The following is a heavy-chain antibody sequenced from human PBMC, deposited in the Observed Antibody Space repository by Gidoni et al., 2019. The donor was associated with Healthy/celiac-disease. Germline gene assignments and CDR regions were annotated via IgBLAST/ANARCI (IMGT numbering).Heavy chain of an antibody. D-gene: IGHD3-10*01. CDR1: GFTVSSNS. CDR2: IDSGGST. J-gene: IGHJ6*02. V-gene: IGHV3-66*02. Sequence: EVQLVESGGGLVQPGGSLGLSCAASGFTVSSNSMRWVRQAPGKGLEWVSVIDSGGSTYYADSVKCRFTISRDNSKNTLYLQMNSLRAEDTAVYYCARIPVTYYYGSGSYGLRYYYGMDVWGQGTTVTVSS. CDR3: ARIPVTYYYGSGSYGLRYYYGMDV.